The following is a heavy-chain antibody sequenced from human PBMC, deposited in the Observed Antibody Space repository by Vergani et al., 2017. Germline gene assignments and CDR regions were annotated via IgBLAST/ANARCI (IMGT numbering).Heavy chain of an antibody. CDR1: GESFSSFY. V-gene: IGHV4-34*02. J-gene: IGHJ4*02. D-gene: IGHD3-10*01. CDR2: INNDGHT. Sequence: QVQLQQWGAGVVKPSGTLSLTCAVFGESFSSFYWSWIRQPPGKGLEWIGEINNDGHTNYNPSLESRVTVSIDTAKNQFSLNLMSVTAADTAMYYCAVRPRVNLVGGVIVTKRTFDYWSQGGLVTVSS. CDR3: AVRPRVNLVGGVIVTKRTFDY.